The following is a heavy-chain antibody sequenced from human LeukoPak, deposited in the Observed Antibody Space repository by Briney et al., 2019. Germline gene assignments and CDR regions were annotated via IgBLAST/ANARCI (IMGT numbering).Heavy chain of an antibody. J-gene: IGHJ5*02. Sequence: SETLSLTCAVYGGSFSGYYWSWIRQPPGKGLEWIGEINHSGSTNYNPSLKSRVTISVGTSKNQFSLKLSSVTAADTAVYYCARGRRTAQTKNNWFDPWGQGTLVTVSS. CDR3: ARGRRTAQTKNNWFDP. CDR2: INHSGST. V-gene: IGHV4-34*01. CDR1: GGSFSGYY. D-gene: IGHD2-8*01.